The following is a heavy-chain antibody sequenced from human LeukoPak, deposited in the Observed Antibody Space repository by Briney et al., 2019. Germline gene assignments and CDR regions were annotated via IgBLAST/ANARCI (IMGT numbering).Heavy chain of an antibody. CDR1: GFAVSSHY. Sequence: GGSLRLSCAASGFAVSSHYMSWVRQAPGKGLEWVSVIYSGGNTYYADSVKGRFTISRDDSKNTLYFQMNSLRAEDTAVYYCARVMKYYYIHGAFDIWGQGTMVTVSS. V-gene: IGHV3-53*01. CDR3: ARVMKYYYIHGAFDI. J-gene: IGHJ3*02. D-gene: IGHD3-10*01. CDR2: IYSGGNT.